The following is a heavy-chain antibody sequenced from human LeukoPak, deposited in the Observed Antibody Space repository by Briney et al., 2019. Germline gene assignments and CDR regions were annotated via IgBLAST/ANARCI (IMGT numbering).Heavy chain of an antibody. Sequence: ASVKVSCKASGCTFTSYAMNWVRQAPGQGLEWMGWINTNTGSPTYAQGFTGRFVFSLDTSVSTAYLQISSLKAEDTAVYYCARDYSSSWASFDYWGQGTLVTVSS. CDR1: GCTFTSYA. D-gene: IGHD6-13*01. J-gene: IGHJ4*02. CDR2: INTNTGSP. CDR3: ARDYSSSWASFDY. V-gene: IGHV7-4-1*02.